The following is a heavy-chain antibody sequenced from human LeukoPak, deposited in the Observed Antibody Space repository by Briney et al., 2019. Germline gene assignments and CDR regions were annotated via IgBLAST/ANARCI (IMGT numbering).Heavy chain of an antibody. CDR3: ARKSSGWYQYYFDY. J-gene: IGHJ4*02. Sequence: GGSLRLSCAASGFTYSSYSMNWVRQAPGKGLEWVSYISSSSSTIYYADSVKGRFTISRDNAKNSLYLQMNSLRAEDTAVYYCARKSSGWYQYYFDYWGQGTLVTVSS. V-gene: IGHV3-48*04. CDR2: ISSSSSTI. CDR1: GFTYSSYS. D-gene: IGHD6-19*01.